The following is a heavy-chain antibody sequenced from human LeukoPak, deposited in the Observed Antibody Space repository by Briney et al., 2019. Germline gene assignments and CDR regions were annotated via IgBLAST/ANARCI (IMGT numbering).Heavy chain of an antibody. D-gene: IGHD7-27*01. J-gene: IGHJ3*02. V-gene: IGHV4-59*01. CDR2: VYYDGTT. Sequence: SEALSLTCTVSTGSSDRYYWTWIRQPPGKGLEWMGYVYYDGTTYYSPSLKSRASISLDTSKSQFSLRLRSVTAADTAIYYCTRASWGYAFDIWGQGTTVTVSS. CDR3: TRASWGYAFDI. CDR1: TGSSDRYY.